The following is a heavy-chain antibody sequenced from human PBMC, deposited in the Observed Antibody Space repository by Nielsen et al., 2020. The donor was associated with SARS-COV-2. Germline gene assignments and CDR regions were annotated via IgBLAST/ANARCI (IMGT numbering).Heavy chain of an antibody. D-gene: IGHD1-26*01. CDR2: IYHSGST. CDR1: GGSISSSNW. V-gene: IGHV4-4*02. CDR3: ARWGEGSGTLRSYYYGMDV. Sequence: SETLSLTCAVSGGSISSSNWWSWVRQPPGKGLEWIGEIYHSGSTNYNPSLKSRVTISVDKSENQFSLKLSSVTAADTAVYYCARWGEGSGTLRSYYYGMDVWGQGTTVTVSS. J-gene: IGHJ6*02.